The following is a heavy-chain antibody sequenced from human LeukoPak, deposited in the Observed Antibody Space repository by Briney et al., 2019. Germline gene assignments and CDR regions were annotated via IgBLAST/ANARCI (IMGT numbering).Heavy chain of an antibody. D-gene: IGHD1-26*01. CDR3: AKGGISGAFDI. V-gene: IGHV3-23*01. J-gene: IGHJ3*02. CDR2: ILDSSAHT. Sequence: GGSLRLSCAASGFTFSTFGMTWVRQAPGKGLEWVSGILDSSAHTYYADSVKGRFTISRDNSKNTLYLQMNSLRAEDTAVYYCAKGGISGAFDIWGQGTMVTVSS. CDR1: GFTFSTFG.